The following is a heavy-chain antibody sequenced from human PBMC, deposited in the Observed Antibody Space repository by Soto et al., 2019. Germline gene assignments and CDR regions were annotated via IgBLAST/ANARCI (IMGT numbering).Heavy chain of an antibody. CDR3: AKVYDFWSGYWDV. Sequence: GASVKVSCKASGGTFSSYAISWVRQAPGQGLEWMGGIIPIFGTANYAQKLQGRVTITADKSTSTAYMELSSLRSEDTAVYYCAKVYDFWSGYWDVWGQGTTVTVSS. V-gene: IGHV1-69*06. CDR2: IIPIFGTA. CDR1: GGTFSSYA. J-gene: IGHJ6*02. D-gene: IGHD3-3*01.